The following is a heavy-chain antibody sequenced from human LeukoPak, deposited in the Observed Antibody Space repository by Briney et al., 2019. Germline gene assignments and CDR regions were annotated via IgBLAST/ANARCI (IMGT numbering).Heavy chain of an antibody. V-gene: IGHV4-59*01. CDR2: IYYDGST. Sequence: ASETLSLTCTVSGNSISSYYWTWIRQPPGKGLEWIAYIYYDGSTNYNPSLKSRVTISVDTSKNQLSLKLSSVTAADTAVYYCASGAWSNYMDVWGKGTTVTVSS. CDR3: ASGAWSNYMDV. CDR1: GNSISSYY. J-gene: IGHJ6*03. D-gene: IGHD1-1*01.